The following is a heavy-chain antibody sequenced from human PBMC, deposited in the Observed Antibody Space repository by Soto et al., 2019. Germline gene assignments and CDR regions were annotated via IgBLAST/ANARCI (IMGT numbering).Heavy chain of an antibody. CDR3: ARVTYYYGSSNFDY. Sequence: SGPTLVNPTETLTLTCTVSGFSLSNARMGVSWIRQPPGKALEWLAHIFSNDEKSYSTSLKSRLTISKDTSKSQVVLTMTNMDPVDTATYYCARVTYYYGSSNFDYWGQATLVTVSS. D-gene: IGHD3-10*01. J-gene: IGHJ4*02. CDR2: IFSNDEK. CDR1: GFSLSNARMG. V-gene: IGHV2-26*01.